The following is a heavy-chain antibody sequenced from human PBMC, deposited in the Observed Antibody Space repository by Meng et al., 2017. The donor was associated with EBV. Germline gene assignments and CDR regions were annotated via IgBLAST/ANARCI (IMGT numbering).Heavy chain of an antibody. CDR3: AHSKYYSDSGGYWDYFDD. Sequence: QITLKASGPTLVNPTQTRLLTCTSSGIPLTTSGVGVGWIRQPPGKALEWLAVIYWDDAKRCSPSLKNRLTITKDTSKNQVVLTMTNMDPVDTATYFCAHSKYYSDSGGYWDYFDDWGQGTLVTVSS. CDR2: IYWDDAK. D-gene: IGHD3-10*01. J-gene: IGHJ4*02. CDR1: GIPLTTSGVG. V-gene: IGHV2-5*02.